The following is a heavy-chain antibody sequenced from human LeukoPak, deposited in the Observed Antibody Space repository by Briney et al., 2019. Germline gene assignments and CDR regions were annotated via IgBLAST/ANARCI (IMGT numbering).Heavy chain of an antibody. Sequence: GGSLRLSCAASGFTFSSYAMSWVRQAPGKGLDWVSGISGSGGSTNHADSVKGRFTISRDNSKNTLYLQMNSLRAEDTAVYYCARGPWYFDLWGRGTLVTVSS. V-gene: IGHV3-23*01. CDR3: ARGPWYFDL. CDR1: GFTFSSYA. J-gene: IGHJ2*01. CDR2: ISGSGGST.